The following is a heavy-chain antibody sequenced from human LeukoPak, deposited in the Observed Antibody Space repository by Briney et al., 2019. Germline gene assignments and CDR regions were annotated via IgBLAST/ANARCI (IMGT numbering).Heavy chain of an antibody. J-gene: IGHJ4*02. V-gene: IGHV3-21*01. CDR1: GFTFSSYS. Sequence: GGSLRLSCAASGFTFSSYSMNWVRQAPGKGLEWVSSISSSSSYIYYADSVKGRFTISRGNAKNSLYLQMNSLRAEDTAVYYCARGSITMVLGYWGQGTLVTVPS. CDR2: ISSSSSYI. CDR3: ARGSITMVLGY. D-gene: IGHD3-10*01.